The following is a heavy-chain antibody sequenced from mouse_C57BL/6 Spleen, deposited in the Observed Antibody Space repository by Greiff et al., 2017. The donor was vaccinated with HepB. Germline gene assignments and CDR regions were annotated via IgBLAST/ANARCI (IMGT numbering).Heavy chain of an antibody. Sequence: EVMLVESEGGLVQPGSSMKLSCTASGFTFSDYYMAWVRQVPEKGLEWVANINYDGSSTYYLDSLKSRFIISRDNAKNILYLQMNSLKSEDTATYYCARVRTGLYYFDYWGQGTTLTVSS. CDR2: INYDGSST. J-gene: IGHJ2*01. V-gene: IGHV5-16*01. CDR1: GFTFSDYY. D-gene: IGHD4-1*01. CDR3: ARVRTGLYYFDY.